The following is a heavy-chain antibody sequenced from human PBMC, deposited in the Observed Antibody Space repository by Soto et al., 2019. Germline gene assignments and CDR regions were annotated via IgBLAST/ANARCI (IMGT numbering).Heavy chain of an antibody. CDR2: IYYSGST. J-gene: IGHJ6*02. CDR3: ARDCVAIAVAGNYYYGIDV. V-gene: IGHV4-61*01. CDR1: GGSVSSGSYY. D-gene: IGHD6-19*01. Sequence: PSETLSLTCTVSGGSVSSGSYYWSWIRQPPGKGLEWIGYIYYSGSTNYNPSLKSRVTISVDTSKNQFSLKLSSVTAADTAVYYCARDCVAIAVAGNYYYGIDVWGQGTTVTVSS.